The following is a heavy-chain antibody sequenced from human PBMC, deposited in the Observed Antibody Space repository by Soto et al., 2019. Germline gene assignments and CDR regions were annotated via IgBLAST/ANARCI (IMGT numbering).Heavy chain of an antibody. CDR1: GGTFSSYT. Sequence: QVQLVQSGAEVKKPGSSVKVSCKASGGTFSSYTISWVRQAPGQGLEWMGRIIPILGIANYAQKFQGRVRITGEKARRTAYRELSSLRSEDTAVYYCARSSYYYVSGSRNDSWAQGTLVTVSS. J-gene: IGHJ4*02. CDR3: ARSSYYYVSGSRNDS. V-gene: IGHV1-69*02. CDR2: IIPILGIA. D-gene: IGHD3-10*01.